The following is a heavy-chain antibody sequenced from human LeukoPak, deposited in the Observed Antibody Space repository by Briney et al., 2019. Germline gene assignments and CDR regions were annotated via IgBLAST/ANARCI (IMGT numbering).Heavy chain of an antibody. D-gene: IGHD2-8*01. CDR2: IYYSGST. Sequence: PSETLSLTCTVSGGSINSYYWSWIRQPPGKGLEWIGYIYYSGSTNYNPSLKSRVTISRDTSKNQFSLKLRSVTAADTAVYYCTSGGMVSGDYWGHGTLVTVFS. CDR1: GGSINSYY. J-gene: IGHJ4*01. V-gene: IGHV4-59*01. CDR3: TSGGMVSGDY.